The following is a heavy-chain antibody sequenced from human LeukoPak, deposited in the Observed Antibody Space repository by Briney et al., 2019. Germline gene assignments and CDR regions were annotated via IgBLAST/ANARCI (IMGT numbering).Heavy chain of an antibody. V-gene: IGHV4-39*07. CDR3: ARHIAAAGTWWFDS. CDR1: GGSISSSSYY. Sequence: PSETLSLTCTVSGGSISSSSYYWGWIRQPPGKGLEWIGSIYYSGSTYYNPSLKSRVTISVDRSKNQFSLKLSSATAADTAVYYCARHIAAAGTWWFDSWGPGTLVTVSS. J-gene: IGHJ5*01. CDR2: IYYSGST. D-gene: IGHD6-13*01.